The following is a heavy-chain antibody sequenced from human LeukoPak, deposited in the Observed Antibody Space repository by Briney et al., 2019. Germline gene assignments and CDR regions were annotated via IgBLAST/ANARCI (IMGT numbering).Heavy chain of an antibody. CDR2: ISGSGGST. CDR3: AKDLILYYDILTGYGYFDY. D-gene: IGHD3-9*01. Sequence: GGSLRLSCAASGFTFSSYAMSWVRQAPGKGLEWVSAISGSGGSTYYADSVKGRFTISRDNSKNTLYLQMNSLRAEDTAVYYCAKDLILYYDILTGYGYFDYWGQGTLVTVSS. J-gene: IGHJ4*02. CDR1: GFTFSSYA. V-gene: IGHV3-23*01.